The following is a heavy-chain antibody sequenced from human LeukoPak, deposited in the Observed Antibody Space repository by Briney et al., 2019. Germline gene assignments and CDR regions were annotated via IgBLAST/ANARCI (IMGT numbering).Heavy chain of an antibody. CDR2: INPNSGGT. V-gene: IGHV1-2*02. D-gene: IGHD3-22*01. J-gene: IGHJ4*02. Sequence: ASVKVSCKASGYTFTDYYMHWVRQAPGQGLEWMGWINPNSGGTNYAQKFQGRVTMTRDTSTSTAYMELSRLRSDDTAVYYCARGDSSGYYVPNFDYWGQGTLVTVSS. CDR1: GYTFTDYY. CDR3: ARGDSSGYYVPNFDY.